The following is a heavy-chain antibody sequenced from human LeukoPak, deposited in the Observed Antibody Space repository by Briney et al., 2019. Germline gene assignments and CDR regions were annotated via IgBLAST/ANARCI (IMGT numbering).Heavy chain of an antibody. D-gene: IGHD3-3*01. CDR3: ARDRRLRFLEWEQYYYGMDV. Sequence: PSETLSLTCTVSGGSISSGDYWWRWLRQPPGRGREWNAYIYYSGSTYYNPSLKSRVTISVDTSKNQFSLKLSSVTAADTAVYYCARDRRLRFLEWEQYYYGMDVWGQGTTVTVSS. CDR2: IYYSGST. J-gene: IGHJ6*02. V-gene: IGHV4-30-4*01. CDR1: GGSISSGDYW.